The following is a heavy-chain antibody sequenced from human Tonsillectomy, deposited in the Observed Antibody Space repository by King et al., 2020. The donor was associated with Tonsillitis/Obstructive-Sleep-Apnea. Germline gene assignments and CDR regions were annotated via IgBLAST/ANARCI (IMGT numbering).Heavy chain of an antibody. CDR3: AGHARNWFDT. CDR2: IYYNGNT. Sequence: LQLQESGPGLVKPSETLSLTCTVSGGSISSSSYYWGWIRQPPGKGLEWIGSIYYNGNTYYNPSLKSRVTMSVDTSKNQFSLKLNSVTAADTAVYYCAGHARNWFDTWGQGTLVTVSS. V-gene: IGHV4-39*01. CDR1: GGSISSSSYY. J-gene: IGHJ5*02.